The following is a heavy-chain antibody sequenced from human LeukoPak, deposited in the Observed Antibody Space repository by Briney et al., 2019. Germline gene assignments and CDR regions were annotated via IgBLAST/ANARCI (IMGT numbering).Heavy chain of an antibody. V-gene: IGHV4-4*02. Sequence: PSGTLSLTCAVSGGPISSSNWWSWVRQPPGKGLAWIGEIYHSGSTDYNPSLKSRVTISVDKSKNQFSLKLSSVTAADTAVYYCARIADYYDSSGYYLDYWGQGTLVTVSS. CDR1: GGPISSSNW. D-gene: IGHD3-22*01. CDR3: ARIADYYDSSGYYLDY. CDR2: IYHSGST. J-gene: IGHJ4*02.